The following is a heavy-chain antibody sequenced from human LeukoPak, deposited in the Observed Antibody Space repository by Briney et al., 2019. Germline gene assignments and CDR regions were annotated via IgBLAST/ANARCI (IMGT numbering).Heavy chain of an antibody. J-gene: IGHJ4*02. V-gene: IGHV1-18*01. Sequence: ASVKVSCKASGYTFTSYDINWVRQAPGQGLEWMGWISTYNGNTNYAQKLQGRVTMTTDTSTSTAYMDLRSLRSDDTAVYYCARDPFGFGIDHWGQGTLVSVSS. CDR2: ISTYNGNT. CDR1: GYTFTSYD. CDR3: ARDPFGFGIDH. D-gene: IGHD3-10*01.